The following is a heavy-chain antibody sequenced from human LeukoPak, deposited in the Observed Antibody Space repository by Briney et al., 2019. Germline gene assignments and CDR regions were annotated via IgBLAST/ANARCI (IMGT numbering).Heavy chain of an antibody. D-gene: IGHD3-9*01. CDR1: GGSISSGDYY. V-gene: IGHV4-30-4*08. J-gene: IGHJ4*02. CDR2: IYYSGGT. Sequence: SETLSLTCTVSGGSISSGDYYWSWIRQPPGKGLEWIGYIYYSGGTYYNPSLKSRVTISVDTSKNQFSLKLSSVTAADTAVYYCARRFYYDILTGYSNWGQGTLVTVSS. CDR3: ARRFYYDILTGYSN.